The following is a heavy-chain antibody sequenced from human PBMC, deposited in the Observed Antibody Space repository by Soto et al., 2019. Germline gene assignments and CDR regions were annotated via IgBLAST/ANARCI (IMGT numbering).Heavy chain of an antibody. V-gene: IGHV4-39*01. CDR3: ATLLFGESQH. Sequence: QLQLQESGPGLVKPSETLSLTCTVSGGSISSSSYYWGWIRQPPGKGLEWIGSIYYSGSTYYDPSLKSRVTRSVDTPKNQFSRKLSSVPAADTAVYCCATLLFGESQHWGRGTLVTVSS. CDR2: IYYSGST. CDR1: GGSISSSSYY. J-gene: IGHJ1*01. D-gene: IGHD3-10*01.